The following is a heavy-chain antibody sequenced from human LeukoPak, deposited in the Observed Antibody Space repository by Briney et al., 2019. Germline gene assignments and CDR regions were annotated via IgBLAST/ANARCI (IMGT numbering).Heavy chain of an antibody. CDR1: GGSISSYY. CDR2: IYTSGST. D-gene: IGHD3-10*01. J-gene: IGHJ5*02. CDR3: ARDGDIWFGELPPFDP. Sequence: PSETLSLTCTVSGGSISSYYWSWIRQPAGKGLEWIGRIYTSGSTNYNPSLKSRVTISVDTSKNQFSLKLSSVTAADTAVYYCARDGDIWFGELPPFDPWGQGTLVTVSS. V-gene: IGHV4-4*07.